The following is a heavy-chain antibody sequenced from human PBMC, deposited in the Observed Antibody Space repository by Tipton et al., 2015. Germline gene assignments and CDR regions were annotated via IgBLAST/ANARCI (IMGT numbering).Heavy chain of an antibody. CDR3: ARGRTIGLGVDV. J-gene: IGHJ6*02. V-gene: IGHV4-4*07. CDR1: NGSISSYY. D-gene: IGHD3/OR15-3a*01. CDR2: ISASGRT. Sequence: TLSLTCIVSNGSISSYYWSWIRQPVGPGLEWIGRISASGRTNYTPSLKSRVTMSVDASKNQFSLNLRSVTAADTARYYCARGRTIGLGVDVWGQGTTATISS.